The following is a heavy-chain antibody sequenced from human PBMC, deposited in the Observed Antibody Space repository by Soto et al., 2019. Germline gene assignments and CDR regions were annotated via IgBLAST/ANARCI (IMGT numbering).Heavy chain of an antibody. J-gene: IGHJ4*02. V-gene: IGHV5-51*01. CDR2: IYPGDSDT. D-gene: IGHD3-22*01. CDR3: ARQIYDSDTGPNFQYYFDS. CDR1: GYSFPSYW. Sequence: GESLKISCKGSGYSFPSYWINWVRQMPGKGLEWMGIIYPGDSDTRYSPSFRGHVTISATKSITTVFLQWSSLRASDTAMYYCARQIYDSDTGPNFQYYFDSWGQGTPVTVSS.